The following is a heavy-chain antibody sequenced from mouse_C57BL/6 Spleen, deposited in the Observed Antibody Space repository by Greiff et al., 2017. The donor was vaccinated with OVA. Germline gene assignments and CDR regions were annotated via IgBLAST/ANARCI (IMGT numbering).Heavy chain of an antibody. V-gene: IGHV5-17*01. D-gene: IGHD2-10*02. CDR3: ARPYGNYGYFDV. CDR1: GFTFSDYG. CDR2: ISSGSSTI. Sequence: DVKLQESGGGLVKPGGSLKLSCAASGFTFSDYGMHWVRQAPEKGLEWVAYISSGSSTIYYADTVKGRFTISRDNAKNTLFLQMTSLRSEDTAMYYCARPYGNYGYFDVWGTGTTVTVSS. J-gene: IGHJ1*03.